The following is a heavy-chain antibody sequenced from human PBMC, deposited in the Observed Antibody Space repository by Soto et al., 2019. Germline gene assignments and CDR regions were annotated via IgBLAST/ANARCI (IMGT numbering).Heavy chain of an antibody. V-gene: IGHV2-5*02. D-gene: IGHD6-25*01. Sequence: QITLKESGPPLVRPAQTLTLTCAFSGFSLTTTRMGVAWIRQPPGKALEWLALIYWDDDKRYSPSPKNRLTVSKDTSTILVVRTIPNISPDDSGTSFGAPVGGCDLLSFDRWGPGTLVTVAS. CDR1: GFSLTTTRMG. CDR3: APVGGCDLLSFDR. J-gene: IGHJ4*01. CDR2: IYWDDDK.